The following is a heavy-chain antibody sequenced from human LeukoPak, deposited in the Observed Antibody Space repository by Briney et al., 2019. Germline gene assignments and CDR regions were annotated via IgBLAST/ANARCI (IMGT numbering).Heavy chain of an antibody. CDR1: GYTSTRYY. J-gene: IGHJ6*02. Sequence: ASVKVSCKASGYTSTRYYMHWVRQAPGQGLEWMGWINPNSGGTNYAQKFQGRVTMTRDTSISTAYMERSRLRSDDTAVYYCAREGLVATDYYYGMDVWGQGTTVTVSS. D-gene: IGHD5-12*01. V-gene: IGHV1-2*02. CDR2: INPNSGGT. CDR3: AREGLVATDYYYGMDV.